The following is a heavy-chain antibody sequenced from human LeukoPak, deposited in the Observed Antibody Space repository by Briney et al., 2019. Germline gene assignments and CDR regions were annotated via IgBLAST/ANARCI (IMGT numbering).Heavy chain of an antibody. V-gene: IGHV4-59*01. CDR1: GGSISSYY. Sequence: SKTLSLTCTVSGGSISSYYWSWIRQPPGKGLEWIGYIYYSGSTNYNPSLKSRVTISVDTSKNQFSLKLSSVTAADTAVYYCARARGAVYLEWYFDLWGRGTLVTVSS. D-gene: IGHD2-2*02. CDR3: ARARGAVYLEWYFDL. CDR2: IYYSGST. J-gene: IGHJ2*01.